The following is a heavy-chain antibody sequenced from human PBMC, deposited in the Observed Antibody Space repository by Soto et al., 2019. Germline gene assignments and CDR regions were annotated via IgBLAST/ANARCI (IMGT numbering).Heavy chain of an antibody. D-gene: IGHD3-22*01. Sequence: PGGSLRLSCAASGFTFSSYAMHWVRQAPGKGLEWVAVISYDGSNKYYADSVKGRFTISRDNSKNTLFLQMNSLRAEDTAVYYCARDCPGGMIVVLMIGCGMDVWGQGTTVTVSS. CDR3: ARDCPGGMIVVLMIGCGMDV. CDR1: GFTFSSYA. V-gene: IGHV3-30-3*01. J-gene: IGHJ6*02. CDR2: ISYDGSNK.